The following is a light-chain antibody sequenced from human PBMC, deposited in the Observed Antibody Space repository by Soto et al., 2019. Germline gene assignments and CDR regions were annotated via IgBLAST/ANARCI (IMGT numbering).Light chain of an antibody. V-gene: IGKV3-15*01. J-gene: IGKJ5*01. CDR3: QQYYNWPPIT. CDR2: GAS. CDR1: QSVSAK. Sequence: EIMMTQSADTLSVSPGERATLPCRATQSVSAKVAWYQQTSRQPPKLLIYGASRRATGIPDRFSGSGSGTEFTLTITSPQSEDFAVYYCQQYYNWPPITFGPGNDWRI.